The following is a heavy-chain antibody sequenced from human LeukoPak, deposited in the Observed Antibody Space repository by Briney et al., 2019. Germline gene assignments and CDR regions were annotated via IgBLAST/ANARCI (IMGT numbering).Heavy chain of an antibody. Sequence: SETLSLTCSVSGMSITSRHYWGWIRQPPGKGLEWIGSTSHSDSPYYNPSLKSRVTMSVDTSKDQFSLKLSSVTAADTAVYYCAREVVIIGKEPTNPGVGYYFDYWGQGTLVTVSS. CDR2: TSHSDSP. V-gene: IGHV4-38-2*02. D-gene: IGHD3-10*01. J-gene: IGHJ4*02. CDR3: AREVVIIGKEPTNPGVGYYFDY. CDR1: GMSITSRHY.